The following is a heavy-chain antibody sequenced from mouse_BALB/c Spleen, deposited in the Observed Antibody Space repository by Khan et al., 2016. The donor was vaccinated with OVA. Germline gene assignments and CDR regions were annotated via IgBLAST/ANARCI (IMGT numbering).Heavy chain of an antibody. Sequence: EVQLVESGGDLVKPGGSLKVSCAASGFTFSSYGMSWVRQTPDKRLEWVATISSGGRYTYFPDSVKGRFTISRDNAKNTLYLQMSSLKSEDTAMYYCARAYYGNDYYAMDYWGQRTSVTVSS. V-gene: IGHV5-6*01. CDR2: ISSGGRYT. D-gene: IGHD2-10*01. CDR1: GFTFSSYG. CDR3: ARAYYGNDYYAMDY. J-gene: IGHJ4*01.